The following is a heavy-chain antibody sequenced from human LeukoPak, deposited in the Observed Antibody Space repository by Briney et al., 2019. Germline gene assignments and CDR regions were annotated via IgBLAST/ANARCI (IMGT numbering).Heavy chain of an antibody. CDR3: ARGRRANWDWGGLCDY. CDR1: GGSFSGYY. Sequence: SETLSLTCAVYGGSFSGYYWSWIRQPPGKGPEWIGEINHSGSTNYNPSLKSRVTISVDTSKNQFSLKLSSVTAADTAVYYCARGRRANWDWGGLCDYWGQGTLVTVSS. V-gene: IGHV4-34*01. CDR2: INHSGST. D-gene: IGHD7-27*01. J-gene: IGHJ4*02.